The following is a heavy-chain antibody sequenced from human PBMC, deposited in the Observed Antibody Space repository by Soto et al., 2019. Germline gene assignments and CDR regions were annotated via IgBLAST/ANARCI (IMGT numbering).Heavy chain of an antibody. CDR1: GYTFSNYA. Sequence: ASVKVSCKTSGYTFSNYAISWVRQAAGRGLEWMGWVRHYNGNANYTEKFQGRVSMTTDTYTTTAYMELTSLTWDDTAIYYCARAISLIVSAPDYWGQGTLVTVSS. CDR2: VRHYNGNA. CDR3: ARAISLIVSAPDY. V-gene: IGHV1-18*04. J-gene: IGHJ4*02. D-gene: IGHD1-26*01.